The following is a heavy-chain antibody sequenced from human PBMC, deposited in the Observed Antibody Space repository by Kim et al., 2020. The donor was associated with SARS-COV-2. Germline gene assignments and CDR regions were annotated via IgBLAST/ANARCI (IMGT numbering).Heavy chain of an antibody. CDR2: IKQDGSEK. Sequence: GGSLRLSCAASGFTFSSYWMSWVRQAPGKGLEWVANIKQDGSEKYYVDSVKGRFTISRDNAKNSLYLQMNSLRAEDTAVYYCAKTPSADIVVVPAAMPFDYWGQGTLVTVSS. J-gene: IGHJ4*02. V-gene: IGHV3-7*01. CDR1: GFTFSSYW. CDR3: AKTPSADIVVVPAAMPFDY. D-gene: IGHD2-2*01.